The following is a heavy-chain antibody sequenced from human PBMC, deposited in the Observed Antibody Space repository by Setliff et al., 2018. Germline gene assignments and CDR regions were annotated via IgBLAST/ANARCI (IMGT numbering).Heavy chain of an antibody. CDR2: IRYDGSYE. D-gene: IGHD3-10*01. CDR1: GFTVSSFS. J-gene: IGHJ4*02. Sequence: PGGSLRLSCAASGFTVSSFSMHWVRQAPGKGLEWVGFIRYDGSYEYYADSVQGRFTISRDNSKNTLFLHMNNLRPEDTAVYYCFGAGTCSYWGQGTLVTVSS. CDR3: FGAGTCSY. V-gene: IGHV3-30*02.